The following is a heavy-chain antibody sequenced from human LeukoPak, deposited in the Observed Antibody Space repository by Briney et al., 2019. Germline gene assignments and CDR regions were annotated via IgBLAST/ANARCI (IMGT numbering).Heavy chain of an antibody. CDR2: ISSSSSYI. V-gene: IGHV3-21*01. D-gene: IGHD6-19*01. J-gene: IGHJ4*02. CDR1: GLTFSSYS. CDR3: AREGSSGWYMPYYFDY. Sequence: GGSLRLSCAASGLTFSSYSMNGVHQAPGKGLEWVSSISSSSSYIYYADSVKGRFTISRDNAKTSLYLQMNSLRAEDTAVYYCAREGSSGWYMPYYFDYWGQGTLVTVSS.